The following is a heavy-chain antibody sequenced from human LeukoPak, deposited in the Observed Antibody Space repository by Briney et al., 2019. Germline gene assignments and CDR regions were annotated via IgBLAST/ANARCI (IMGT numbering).Heavy chain of an antibody. CDR3: ARAAYSSGPNWFDP. V-gene: IGHV1-69*13. J-gene: IGHJ5*02. CDR1: GGTFSSYA. CDR2: IIPIFGTA. D-gene: IGHD6-19*01. Sequence: PLASVKVSCKASGGTFSSYAISWVRQAPGQGLEWMGGIIPIFGTANYAQKFQGRVTITADESTSTAYMELSSLRSEDTAVYYCARAAYSSGPNWFDPWGQGTLVTVSS.